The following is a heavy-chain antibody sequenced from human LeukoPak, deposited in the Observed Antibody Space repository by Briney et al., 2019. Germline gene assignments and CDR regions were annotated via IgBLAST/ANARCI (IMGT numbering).Heavy chain of an antibody. J-gene: IGHJ4*02. CDR3: AKVERLGSCYRYYFDY. D-gene: IGHD2-15*01. CDR2: ISYDGSNK. CDR1: GFTFSSYG. V-gene: IGHV3-30*18. Sequence: GGSLTLSCAASGFTFSSYGMQWVRQAPGKGREWVAVISYDGSNKYCADSVKRRFTISRDNSKNTLHLQMNSLRAEDTAVYYSAKVERLGSCYRYYFDYWGQGTLVTVSS.